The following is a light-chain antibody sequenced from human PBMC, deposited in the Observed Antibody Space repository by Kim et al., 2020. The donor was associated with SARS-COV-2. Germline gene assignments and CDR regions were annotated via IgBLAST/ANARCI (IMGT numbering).Light chain of an antibody. CDR2: DDQ. V-gene: IGLV1-44*01. J-gene: IGLJ3*02. Sequence: QSVLTQAPAASGTPGQRVAISCSGSDSDIGYRTINWYQQVPGAAPKLLIYDDQHRPSGVPDRFSGSKSGTSASLAISGLQSEDEATYYCAEWHGSLRGWVFGGGTRLTVL. CDR3: AEWHGSLRGWV. CDR1: DSDIGYRT.